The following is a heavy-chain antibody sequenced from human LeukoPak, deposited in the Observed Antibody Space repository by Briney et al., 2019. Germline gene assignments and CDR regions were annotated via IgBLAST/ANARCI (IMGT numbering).Heavy chain of an antibody. CDR3: AKAYDNSGHILRYSDC. CDR1: GFTFGSYA. V-gene: IGHV3-23*01. CDR2: TSGSGGST. D-gene: IGHD3-22*01. J-gene: IGHJ4*02. Sequence: GGSLRLSCAASGFTFGSYAMSWVRHAPGKGLEWVSGTSGSGGSTWYADSVKGHFTISRDNSKNTLYLQMNSLRAEDTAVYFCAKAYDNSGHILRYSDCWGQGTLVTVSS.